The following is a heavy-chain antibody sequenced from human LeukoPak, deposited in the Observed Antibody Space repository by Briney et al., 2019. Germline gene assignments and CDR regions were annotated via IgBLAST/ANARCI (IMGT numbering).Heavy chain of an antibody. Sequence: GGSLRLSCAASGFTFSRSWMTWVRQAPGKGLEWVAVIWYDGSNKYYADSVKGRFTISRDNSKNTLYLQMNSLRAEDTAVYYCAKDLRSSFFDYWGQGTLVTVSS. CDR3: AKDLRSSFFDY. V-gene: IGHV3-33*06. CDR2: IWYDGSNK. CDR1: GFTFSRSW. D-gene: IGHD6-13*01. J-gene: IGHJ4*02.